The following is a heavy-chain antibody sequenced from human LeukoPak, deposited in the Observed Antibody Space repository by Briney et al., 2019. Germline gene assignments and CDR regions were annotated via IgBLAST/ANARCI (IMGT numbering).Heavy chain of an antibody. CDR2: IIPIFGTA. J-gene: IGHJ4*02. Sequence: ASVKVSCKASGGTFSSYAISWVRQAPGQGLEWMGGIIPIFGTANYAQKFQGRVTITADESTSTAYMELGSLRSEDTAVYYCARGGGIAAAKKYYFDYWGQGTLVTVSS. CDR1: GGTFSSYA. D-gene: IGHD6-13*01. V-gene: IGHV1-69*13. CDR3: ARGGGIAAAKKYYFDY.